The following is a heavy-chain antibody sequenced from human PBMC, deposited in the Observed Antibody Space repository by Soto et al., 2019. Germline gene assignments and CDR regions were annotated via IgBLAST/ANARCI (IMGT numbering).Heavy chain of an antibody. V-gene: IGHV3-74*02. J-gene: IGHJ6*03. CDR1: GFTFSNYW. CDR2: INSDGSVS. CDR3: ARGDCVGGTCYSLAGSFYYYMDV. D-gene: IGHD2-15*01. Sequence: EVQLVESVGGLVQPGGSLRLSCAASGFTFSNYWMYWVRQAPGKGLEWVSRINSDGSVSSYADSVKGRLTISRDNVKNTLYLQMDGLRAEDTAVYYCARGDCVGGTCYSLAGSFYYYMDVWGKGTTVTVFS.